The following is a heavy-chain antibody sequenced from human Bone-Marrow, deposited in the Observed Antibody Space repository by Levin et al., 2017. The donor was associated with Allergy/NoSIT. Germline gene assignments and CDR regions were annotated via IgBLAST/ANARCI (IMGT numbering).Heavy chain of an antibody. J-gene: IGHJ4*02. CDR1: GYTFTDYY. D-gene: IGHD6-13*01. CDR2: INPKSGDT. V-gene: IGHV1-2*02. Sequence: ASVKVSCKASGYTFTDYYIHWVRQAPGQGLEWMGWINPKSGDTNYAQKFLDRVNMTTDTSIRASYMELSSLKSDDVAIYYCARSSAGSSSWYYYWGQGTVVTVSS. CDR3: ARSSAGSSSWYYY.